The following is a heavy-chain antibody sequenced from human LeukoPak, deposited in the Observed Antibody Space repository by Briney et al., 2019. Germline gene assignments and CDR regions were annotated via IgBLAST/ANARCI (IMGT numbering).Heavy chain of an antibody. CDR2: ISAYNGNT. CDR1: GYTFTSYG. Sequence: GASVKVSCKASGYTFTSYGISWVRHAPGQGLEWMGWISAYNGNTNYAQKLQGRVTMTTDTSTSTAYMELRSLRSDETAVYYWARAVSIAADGTVDYCGWGNLVTVSS. CDR3: ARAVSIAADGTVDY. V-gene: IGHV1-18*01. D-gene: IGHD6-13*01. J-gene: IGHJ4*02.